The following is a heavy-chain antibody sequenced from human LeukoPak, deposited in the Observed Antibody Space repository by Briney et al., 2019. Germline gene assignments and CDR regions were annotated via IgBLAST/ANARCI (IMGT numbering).Heavy chain of an antibody. Sequence: SETLSLTCTISGGSVSDYYWSWIRQSPGKGLEWIGYIYYTGSTTYNPSLKSRVTMSADTSKNQFSLNLNSVTAADTAVYYCARGRTNFDYWGQGTLVTVSS. V-gene: IGHV4-59*02. CDR2: IYYTGST. J-gene: IGHJ4*02. D-gene: IGHD2-8*01. CDR3: ARGRTNFDY. CDR1: GGSVSDYY.